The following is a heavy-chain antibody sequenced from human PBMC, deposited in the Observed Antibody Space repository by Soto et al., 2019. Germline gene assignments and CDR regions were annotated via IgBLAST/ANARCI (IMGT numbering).Heavy chain of an antibody. J-gene: IGHJ4*02. CDR1: GFTFSSYW. CDR2: INSDSTST. D-gene: IGHD5-12*01. V-gene: IGHV3-74*01. Sequence: GGSLRLFCAASGFTFSSYWMHWVRQAPGKGLVWVSPINSDSTSTHYADSMRGRFTISRVNSENTMFLQMHSLRVEDSAVYFCVKASDGAWPYYFDSWGQGTLVTVSS. CDR3: VKASDGAWPYYFDS.